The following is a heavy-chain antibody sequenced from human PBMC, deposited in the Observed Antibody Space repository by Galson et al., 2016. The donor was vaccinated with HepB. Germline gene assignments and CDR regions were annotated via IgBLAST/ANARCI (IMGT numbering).Heavy chain of an antibody. CDR2: VSGSGTNT. Sequence: SLRLSCAASGFTFSNYAINWVRQAPGKGLEWVSAVSGSGTNTYYADSVKGRFSISRDNSKNTLYLQMNSLRADDTAVYYCAKDTGSTTVRYFDYWGQGTPVTVSS. CDR3: AKDTGSTTVRYFDY. D-gene: IGHD1-7*01. CDR1: GFTFSNYA. V-gene: IGHV3-23*01. J-gene: IGHJ4*02.